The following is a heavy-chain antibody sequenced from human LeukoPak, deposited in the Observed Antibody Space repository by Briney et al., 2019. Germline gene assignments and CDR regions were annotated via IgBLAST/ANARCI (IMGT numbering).Heavy chain of an antibody. CDR1: GGSTSSYY. V-gene: IGHV4-59*01. J-gene: IGHJ4*02. CDR3: ARNIVGPRQVDY. CDR2: IYHSGTT. D-gene: IGHD1-26*01. Sequence: PSETLSLTCTVSGGSTSSYYWSWIRQPPGKGLEWIGYIYHSGTTNYNPSLKSRVTISVDTSKSQFSLKLSSVTAADTAIYYCARNIVGPRQVDYWGQGTLVTVSS.